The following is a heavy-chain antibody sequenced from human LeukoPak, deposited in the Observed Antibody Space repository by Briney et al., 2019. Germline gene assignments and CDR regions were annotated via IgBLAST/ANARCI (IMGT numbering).Heavy chain of an antibody. CDR1: GFTFSSYA. D-gene: IGHD1-1*01. V-gene: IGHV3-23*01. J-gene: IGHJ4*02. CDR3: ATINWNVDY. CDR2: ISGSGGYT. Sequence: GGSLRLSCAASGFTFSSYAMSWVRQAPGKGLEWVSTISGSGGYTYYADSVKGRFTISRDNSRNTLYLQMNSLRDEDTAVYYCATINWNVDYWGQGTLVTVSS.